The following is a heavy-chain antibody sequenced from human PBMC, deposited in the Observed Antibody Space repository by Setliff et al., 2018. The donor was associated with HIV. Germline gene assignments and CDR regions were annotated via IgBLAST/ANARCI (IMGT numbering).Heavy chain of an antibody. CDR1: GDSITGRW. V-gene: IGHV4-4*07. D-gene: IGHD1-26*01. CDR2: IYITEDT. CDR3: ARYRRDDYYLTAYFDS. Sequence: PSETLSLTCTVSGDSITGRWLSWIRQPAGKGLEWIGHIYITEDTDYNPSLKSRVTISVDTSKNQFSLKLSSLTAADTAVYYCARYRRDDYYLTAYFDSWGQGTLVTVSS. J-gene: IGHJ4*02.